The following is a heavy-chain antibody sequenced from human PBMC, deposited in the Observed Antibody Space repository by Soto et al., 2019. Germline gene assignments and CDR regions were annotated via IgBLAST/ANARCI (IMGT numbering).Heavy chain of an antibody. V-gene: IGHV3-11*01. Sequence: LRLSCAASGFTFSDYYIHWIRRAPGKGLEWISYISGNGEVIQYAASARGRFTISRDNAENSVYLEMESLRAEDTALYSCARAVAADFSTDFDYWGRGSLVTVSS. CDR3: ARAVAADFSTDFDY. CDR2: ISGNGEVI. D-gene: IGHD4-4*01. CDR1: GFTFSDYY. J-gene: IGHJ4*02.